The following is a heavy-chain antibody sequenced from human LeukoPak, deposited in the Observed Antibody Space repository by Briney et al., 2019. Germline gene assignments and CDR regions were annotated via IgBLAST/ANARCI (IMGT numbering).Heavy chain of an antibody. CDR2: ISAYNGNT. J-gene: IGHJ5*02. CDR1: GYTFISCG. V-gene: IGHV1-18*01. CDR3: GSFNPKKMQPSKMAVISKGGVWFAP. Sequence: GASVKETCKASGYTFISCGISCLRQAPGQALEGMGWISAYNGNTNYAQKLQGRVTMTTDTTTSTAYNELRSLRPDDTAVYYCGSFNPKKMQPSKMAVISKGGVWFAPWGGGTLVTVSS. D-gene: IGHD2-21*01.